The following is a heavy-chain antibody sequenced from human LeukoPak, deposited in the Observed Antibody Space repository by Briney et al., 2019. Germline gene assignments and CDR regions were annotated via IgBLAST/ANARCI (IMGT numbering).Heavy chain of an antibody. CDR2: IYYSGST. CDR3: ARLGCTNGVCYSQDYYYMDV. CDR1: GGSISISSYY. D-gene: IGHD2-8*01. V-gene: IGHV4-39*01. Sequence: SETLSLTCTVSGGSISISSYYWGWIRQPPGKGLDWIGSIYYSGSTYYNPSLKSRVTISVDTSNNQFSLKLSSVTAADTAVYYGARLGCTNGVCYSQDYYYMDVWGKGTTVTVSS. J-gene: IGHJ6*03.